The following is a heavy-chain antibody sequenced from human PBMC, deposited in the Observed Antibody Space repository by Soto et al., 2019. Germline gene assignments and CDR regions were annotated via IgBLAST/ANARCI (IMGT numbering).Heavy chain of an antibody. Sequence: EVQLVESGGGLVQPGDSLRLSCAASGFTIGAYGXXWVRQAPGKALEYISAISSYGGNIYYANSVKGRFTISRDNSKNTLYLQMGSLRAEDMGVYYCARDVGSGNYYKGVYYYYYMDVWGKGTTVTVSS. D-gene: IGHD3-10*01. J-gene: IGHJ6*03. CDR1: GFTIGAYG. CDR2: ISSYGGNI. CDR3: ARDVGSGNYYKGVYYYYYMDV. V-gene: IGHV3-64*01.